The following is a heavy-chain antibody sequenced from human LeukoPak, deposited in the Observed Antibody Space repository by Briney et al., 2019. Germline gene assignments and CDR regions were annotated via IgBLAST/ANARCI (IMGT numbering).Heavy chain of an antibody. V-gene: IGHV1-46*01. CDR1: GYTFTSYY. Sequence: GASVKVSCKASGYTFTSYYMHWVRQAPGQGLEWMGIINPRGGSTSYAQKFQGRVTMTRNTSISTAYMELSSLRSEDTAVYYCARGREYCSGGSCYFDYWGQGTLVTVSS. J-gene: IGHJ4*02. CDR2: INPRGGST. D-gene: IGHD2-15*01. CDR3: ARGREYCSGGSCYFDY.